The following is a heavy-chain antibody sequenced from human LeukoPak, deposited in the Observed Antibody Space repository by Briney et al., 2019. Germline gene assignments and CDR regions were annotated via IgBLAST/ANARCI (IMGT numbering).Heavy chain of an antibody. Sequence: SETLSLTCTVSGYSISSDYYWGWIRQPPGKGLEWIGSIYHSGSTNHNPSLKSRVTISVDTSKNQISLKLNSVTAADTAVYYCGRDSRGPDYWGQGTLVTVSS. CDR2: IYHSGST. CDR1: GYSISSDYY. V-gene: IGHV4-38-2*02. J-gene: IGHJ4*02. CDR3: GRDSRGPDY. D-gene: IGHD3-22*01.